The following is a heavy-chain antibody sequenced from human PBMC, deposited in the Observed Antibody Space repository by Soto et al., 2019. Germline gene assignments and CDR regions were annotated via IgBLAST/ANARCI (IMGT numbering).Heavy chain of an antibody. J-gene: IGHJ4*02. CDR1: GITFSSYV. V-gene: IGHV3-23*01. Sequence: EVQLLESGGGLVQPGGSLRLSCAASGITFSSYVMSWVRQAPGKGLKWVSTISGSGGTTNYADSVTGRFTISRDNSKNTLYLQMNSLRAEDTAVYYCEGTTGTKSDFDYWGQGTLVTVSS. D-gene: IGHD1-1*01. CDR3: EGTTGTKSDFDY. CDR2: ISGSGGTT.